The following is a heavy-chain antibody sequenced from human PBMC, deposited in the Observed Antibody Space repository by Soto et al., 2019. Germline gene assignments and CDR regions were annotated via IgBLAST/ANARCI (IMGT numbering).Heavy chain of an antibody. Sequence: QVQLVESGGGLVKPGGSLRLSCAASGFTFSDYYMSWIRQAPGKGLEWVSYISSSGSTIYYADSVKGRFTISRDNAKNSLYLQMKSLRAEGTAVYYCARDVRESGSSWLRAFDIWGQGTMVTVSS. V-gene: IGHV3-11*01. CDR3: ARDVRESGSSWLRAFDI. CDR2: ISSSGSTI. CDR1: GFTFSDYY. D-gene: IGHD6-13*01. J-gene: IGHJ3*02.